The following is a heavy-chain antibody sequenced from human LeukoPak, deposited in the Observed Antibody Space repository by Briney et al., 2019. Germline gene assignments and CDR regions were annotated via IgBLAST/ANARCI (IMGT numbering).Heavy chain of an antibody. CDR1: GGSISTYY. Sequence: SETLSLTCAVSGGSISTYYWSWIRQPAGKGLEWIGLIYASGSTNYNPSLKSRVTMAVDTSKNQFSLKLSSVTAADTAVYYCATEVASLDYWGQGTLVTVSS. CDR3: ATEVASLDY. V-gene: IGHV4-4*07. J-gene: IGHJ4*02. CDR2: IYASGST. D-gene: IGHD2-21*01.